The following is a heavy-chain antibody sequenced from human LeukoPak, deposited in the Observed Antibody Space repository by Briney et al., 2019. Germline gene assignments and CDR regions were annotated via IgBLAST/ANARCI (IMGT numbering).Heavy chain of an antibody. CDR1: GGSISSGGYS. CDR3: ARDRVDSSGYPYFDY. V-gene: IGHV4-30-2*01. D-gene: IGHD3-22*01. J-gene: IGHJ4*02. Sequence: PSETLSLTCAVSGGSISSGGYSWSWIRQPPGKGLEWIGYIYHSGSTYYNPSLKSRVTISVDRSKNQFSLKLSSVTAADTAVYYCARDRVDSSGYPYFDYWGQGTLVTVSS. CDR2: IYHSGST.